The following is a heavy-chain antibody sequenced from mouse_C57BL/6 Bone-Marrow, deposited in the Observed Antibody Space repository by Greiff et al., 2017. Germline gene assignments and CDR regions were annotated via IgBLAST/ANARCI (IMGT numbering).Heavy chain of an antibody. J-gene: IGHJ2*01. V-gene: IGHV1-64*01. CDR3: ARNGDVYFDD. Sequence: QVQLQQPGAELVKPGASVKLSCKASGYTFTSSWMPWVKQRPGQGLEWIGMIHPNSGSTNYNEKFKSKATLTVDKSSSTAYMQLSSLTSAASAVYYCARNGDVYFDDWGKGTTLTVSS. CDR1: GYTFTSSW. D-gene: IGHD4-1*01. CDR2: IHPNSGST.